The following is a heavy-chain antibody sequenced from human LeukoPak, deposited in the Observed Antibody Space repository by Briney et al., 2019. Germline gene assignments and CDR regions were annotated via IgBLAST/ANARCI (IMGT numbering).Heavy chain of an antibody. V-gene: IGHV3-7*01. CDR1: GFTFSHYW. Sequence: GGSLRLSCAASGFTFSHYWMSWVRQAPGKGLEWVANMNQDGSETNYMDSVKGRFTISRDNAKNSLYLQMSSLRAEDTAVYYCARVSPSVTTNYWGQGTLVTVSS. CDR2: MNQDGSET. CDR3: ARVSPSVTTNY. J-gene: IGHJ4*02. D-gene: IGHD4-17*01.